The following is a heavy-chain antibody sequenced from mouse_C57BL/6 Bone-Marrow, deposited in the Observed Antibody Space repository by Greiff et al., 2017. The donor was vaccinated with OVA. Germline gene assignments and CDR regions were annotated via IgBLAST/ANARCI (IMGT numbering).Heavy chain of an antibody. Sequence: EVKVEESGGGLVQPGGSMKLSCAASGFTFSDAWMDWVRQSPEKGLEWVAEIRNKANNHATYYAESVKGRFTISRDDSKSSVYLQMNSLRAEDTGIYYCTRPGLRRGAWFAYWGQGTLVTVSA. V-gene: IGHV6-6*01. D-gene: IGHD2-4*01. J-gene: IGHJ3*01. CDR3: TRPGLRRGAWFAY. CDR2: IRNKANNHAT. CDR1: GFTFSDAW.